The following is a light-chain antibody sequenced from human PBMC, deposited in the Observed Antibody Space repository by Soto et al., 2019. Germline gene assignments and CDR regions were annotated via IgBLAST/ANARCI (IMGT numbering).Light chain of an antibody. Sequence: EIVMTQSPVTLSLSLGETATLSCGASQSVSSNLAWYQQNPGQAPRLLIYGASTRATDIPARFSGSGSGTEFTLTISGLQSEDFAVYYCQQYHNWVTFGGGTKVDIK. CDR2: GAS. V-gene: IGKV3D-15*01. CDR1: QSVSSN. CDR3: QQYHNWVT. J-gene: IGKJ4*01.